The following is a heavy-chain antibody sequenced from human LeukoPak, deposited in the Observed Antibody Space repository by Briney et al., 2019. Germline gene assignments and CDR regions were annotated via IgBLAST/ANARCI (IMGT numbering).Heavy chain of an antibody. V-gene: IGHV4-4*02. CDR1: GGSISRTNW. CDR3: SRESGAFCPFGY. Sequence: PSETLSLTCGVSGGSISRTNWWRWVRQPPGQGLEWIGEISLTGETNYNPSLNGRVTMSLDKSRNQLSLSPTSVTAADTAIYYCSRESGAFCPFGYWGQGTLVIVPP. D-gene: IGHD1-26*01. CDR2: ISLTGET. J-gene: IGHJ4*02.